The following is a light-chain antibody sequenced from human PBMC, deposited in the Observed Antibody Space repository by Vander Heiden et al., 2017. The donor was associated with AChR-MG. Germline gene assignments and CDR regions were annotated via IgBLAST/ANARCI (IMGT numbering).Light chain of an antibody. CDR2: DDR. J-gene: IGLJ3*02. CDR1: YIGSKG. Sequence: SYVLTQPPSVSVAPGPTATITCGGNYIGSKGVHWYQQKPGQAPVLVMYDDRNRPSGIPERFSGSNSANTATLTISRVDAGDEADYYCQVWDRTSDHWVFGGGTNLSVL. V-gene: IGLV3-21*02. CDR3: QVWDRTSDHWV.